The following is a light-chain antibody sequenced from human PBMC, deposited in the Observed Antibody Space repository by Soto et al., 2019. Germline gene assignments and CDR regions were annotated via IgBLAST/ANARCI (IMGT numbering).Light chain of an antibody. CDR3: SSYTSSSIDYV. CDR2: EVS. V-gene: IGLV2-14*01. CDR1: SSDVGGYNY. J-gene: IGLJ1*01. Sequence: QSALTQPASVSGSPGQSITISCTGTSSDVGGYNYVSWYQQHPGKAPKLMIYEVSNRPSGVSNRFSGSKSGNTASLTISGFQAEDQVDHNCSSYTSSSIDYVFGSGTKVTVL.